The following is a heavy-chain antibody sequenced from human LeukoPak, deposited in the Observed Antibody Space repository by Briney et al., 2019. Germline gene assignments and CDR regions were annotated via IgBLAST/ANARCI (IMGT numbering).Heavy chain of an antibody. V-gene: IGHV4-61*01. Sequence: SETLSLTCTVSGGSVSSGSYYWSWIRQPPGKGPEWIGYIYYSGSTNYNPSLKSRVTISVDTSKNQFSLKLSSVTAADTAVYYCARDRSDSSSSYFDYWGQGTLVTVSS. D-gene: IGHD6-6*01. J-gene: IGHJ4*02. CDR2: IYYSGST. CDR1: GGSVSSGSYY. CDR3: ARDRSDSSSSYFDY.